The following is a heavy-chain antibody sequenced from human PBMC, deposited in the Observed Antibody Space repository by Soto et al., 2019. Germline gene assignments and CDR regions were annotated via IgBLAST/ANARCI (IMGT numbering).Heavy chain of an antibody. CDR1: GGSISSGGYY. Sequence: QVQLQESGPGLVKPSQTLSLTCTVSGGSISSGGYYWSWIRQHPGKGLEWIGYIYYSGSTYYNPSLKSRGSISVDTSRNLFSLKLSSVGAADTPWYSCAGLGGINRFDPGGREPWSPSPQ. CDR2: IYYSGST. V-gene: IGHV4-31*03. J-gene: IGHJ5*02. CDR3: AGLGGINRFDP. D-gene: IGHD1-20*01.